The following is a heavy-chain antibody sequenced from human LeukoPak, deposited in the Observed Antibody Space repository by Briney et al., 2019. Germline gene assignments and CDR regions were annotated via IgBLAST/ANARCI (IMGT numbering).Heavy chain of an antibody. J-gene: IGHJ4*02. CDR1: GFTFSSYS. Sequence: GGSLRLSCAASGFTFSSYSMNWVRQAPGKGLEWVSYISSSSSTIYYADSVRGRFTISRDNAKNSLYLQMNSLRAEDTAVYYCARRGGDLPLDYWGQGTLVTVSS. D-gene: IGHD2-21*02. CDR2: ISSSSSTI. CDR3: ARRGGDLPLDY. V-gene: IGHV3-48*04.